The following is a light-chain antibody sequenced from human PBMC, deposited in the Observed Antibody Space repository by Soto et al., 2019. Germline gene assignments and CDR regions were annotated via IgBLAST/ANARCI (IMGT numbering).Light chain of an antibody. CDR2: AAS. CDR1: QGVNRW. V-gene: IGKV1-12*01. Sequence: DIQMTQSPSSVAASVGDRVTLTCRASQGVNRWLAWYQQKPGKAPKVLIYAASSLQSGVPSRYSGSGSGTDFPLTISSLQPEDFATYYFQQTNSFPRTFGQGNKVEI. J-gene: IGKJ1*01. CDR3: QQTNSFPRT.